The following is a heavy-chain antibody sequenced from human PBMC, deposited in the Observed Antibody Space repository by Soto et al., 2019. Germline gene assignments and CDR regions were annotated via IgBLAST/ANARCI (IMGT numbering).Heavy chain of an antibody. D-gene: IGHD3-22*01. CDR3: ARREYYYDSSGSWWFDP. CDR2: IYHSGST. V-gene: IGHV4-4*02. Sequence: SETLSLTCTVSGFSISSSNWWSWVRQPPGKGLEWIGEIYHSGSTNYNPSLKSRVTISVDKSKNQFSLKLSSVTAADTAVYYCARREYYYDSSGSWWFDPWGQGTLVTVSS. CDR1: GFSISSSNW. J-gene: IGHJ5*02.